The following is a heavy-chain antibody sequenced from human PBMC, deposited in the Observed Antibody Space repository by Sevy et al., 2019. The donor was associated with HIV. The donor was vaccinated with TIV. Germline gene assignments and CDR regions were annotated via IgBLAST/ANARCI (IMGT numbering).Heavy chain of an antibody. Sequence: GGSLRLSCAASGFTFSSYAMSWVRQAPGKGLEWVANIKQDGSEKYYVDSVKGRFTISRDNAKNSLYLQMNSLRAEDTAVYYCARDFRYFDYWGQGTLVTVSS. CDR3: ARDFRYFDY. CDR1: GFTFSSYA. CDR2: IKQDGSEK. V-gene: IGHV3-7*01. J-gene: IGHJ4*02. D-gene: IGHD3-9*01.